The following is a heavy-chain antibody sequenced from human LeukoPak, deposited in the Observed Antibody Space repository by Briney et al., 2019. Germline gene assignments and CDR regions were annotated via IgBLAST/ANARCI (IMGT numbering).Heavy chain of an antibody. J-gene: IGHJ5*02. CDR1: GYTFTGHY. Sequence: GASVKLSCKASGYTFTGHYMHWERQAPGPGLEWMGRINPNSGGTNYAQKFQGRVTMTRDTSISTAYMELSRLRSDDTAVYYCARRVQQQLVPWGQGTLVTVSS. CDR3: ARRVQQQLVP. V-gene: IGHV1-2*06. CDR2: INPNSGGT. D-gene: IGHD6-13*01.